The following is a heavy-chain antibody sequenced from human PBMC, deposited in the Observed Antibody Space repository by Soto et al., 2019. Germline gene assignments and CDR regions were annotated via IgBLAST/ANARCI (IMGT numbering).Heavy chain of an antibody. CDR1: GFTFSSYW. Sequence: EVHLVESGGDLVQPGGSLRLSCAASGFTFSSYWIHWVRQAPGKGLVWVSRIKYDGSTTNYADSVKGRFTISRDNAKNTVYLQMNSLRAEDTALYYCARGIQYKYGMDVWGQGTTVTVSS. CDR2: IKYDGSTT. V-gene: IGHV3-74*01. CDR3: ARGIQYKYGMDV. J-gene: IGHJ6*02. D-gene: IGHD5-18*01.